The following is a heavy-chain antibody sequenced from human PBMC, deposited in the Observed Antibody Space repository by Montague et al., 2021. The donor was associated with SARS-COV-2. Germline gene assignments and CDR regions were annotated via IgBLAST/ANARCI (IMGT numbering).Heavy chain of an antibody. Sequence: SETLSLTCTVSGGSISSSSYYWGWIRQPPGKGLEWIGSIYYSGSTYYNPSLKSRVTISVDTSKSQFSLKLSSVTAADTAVYYCARQGSGSYYNWFDPWGQGTLVTVSS. CDR3: ARQGSGSYYNWFDP. CDR1: GGSISSSSYY. V-gene: IGHV4-39*01. J-gene: IGHJ5*02. CDR2: IYYSGST. D-gene: IGHD1-26*01.